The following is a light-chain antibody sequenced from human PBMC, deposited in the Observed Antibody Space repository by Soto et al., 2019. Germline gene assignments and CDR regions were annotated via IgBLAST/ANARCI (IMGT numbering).Light chain of an antibody. CDR2: DAS. CDR3: QQYSTDTPRT. J-gene: IGKJ1*01. Sequence: DIQMTQSPSTLSASVGDRVTITCRASQSISTWLAWYQQKPVKAPKLLIYDASSLESGVPSRFSGSGSGTEFTLTISSLQPDDFATYYCQQYSTDTPRTFGQGAKVDIK. V-gene: IGKV1-5*01. CDR1: QSISTW.